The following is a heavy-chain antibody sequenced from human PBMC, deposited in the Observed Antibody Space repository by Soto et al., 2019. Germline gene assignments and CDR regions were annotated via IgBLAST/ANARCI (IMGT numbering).Heavy chain of an antibody. J-gene: IGHJ5*02. CDR3: ARVSSGWTNWFDP. Sequence: SETLSLTCTVSGGSLSSYYWSWIRQPPGKGLEWVGYMYNSGSANYNPSLKSRVTISVDKSKNQSSLKLTSVTAADTAVYYCARVSSGWTNWFDPWGQGIMVTVS. CDR2: MYNSGSA. D-gene: IGHD6-19*01. V-gene: IGHV4-59*12. CDR1: GGSLSSYY.